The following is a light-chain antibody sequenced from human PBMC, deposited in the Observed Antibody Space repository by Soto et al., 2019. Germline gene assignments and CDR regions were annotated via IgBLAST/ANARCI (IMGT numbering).Light chain of an antibody. Sequence: DIQMTQSPSSLSASLGDRVTITCRASQSISTSLNWYQQKPGEAPKLLIYGASSRQRGVSSTFSGSGSRTDFTLTISSLQPEDFAIYYCQQSYSTPLTFGGGTKVDIK. CDR1: QSISTS. CDR2: GAS. CDR3: QQSYSTPLT. V-gene: IGKV1-39*01. J-gene: IGKJ4*01.